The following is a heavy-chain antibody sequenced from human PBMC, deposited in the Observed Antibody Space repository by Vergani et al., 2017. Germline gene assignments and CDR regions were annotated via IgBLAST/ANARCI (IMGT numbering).Heavy chain of an antibody. V-gene: IGHV3-23*04. CDR3: AKAIAVAYLPYWYFDL. CDR1: GFTFSSYA. Sequence: EVQLVESGGGLVQPGGSLRLSCKASGFTFSSYAISWVRQAPGKGLEWVSAISGSGGSTYYADYVKGRFTISRDNTKNTLYLQMNSLRAEDTAVYYCAKAIAVAYLPYWYFDLWGRGTLVTVSS. CDR2: ISGSGGST. J-gene: IGHJ2*01. D-gene: IGHD6-19*01.